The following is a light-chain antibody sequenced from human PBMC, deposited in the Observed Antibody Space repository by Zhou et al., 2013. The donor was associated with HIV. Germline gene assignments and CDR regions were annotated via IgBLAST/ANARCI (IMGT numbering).Light chain of an antibody. CDR1: QSVSSY. V-gene: IGKV3-20*01. J-gene: IGKJ1*01. CDR2: GAS. Sequence: EVVLTQSPGTLSLSPGERATLSCRASQSVSSYLAWYQQKPGQAPRLLIYGASSRATGIPDRFSGSGSGTDFTLTISRLEPEDFAVYYCQQYGSTPRTFGRRDRRWK. CDR3: QQYGSTPRT.